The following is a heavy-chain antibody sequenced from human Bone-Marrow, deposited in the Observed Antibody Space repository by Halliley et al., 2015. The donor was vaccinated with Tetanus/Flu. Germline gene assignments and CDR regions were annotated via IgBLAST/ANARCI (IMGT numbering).Heavy chain of an antibody. CDR1: GDSINSYY. CDR2: IYHSGST. CDR3: ATYTASYYYYGLDV. J-gene: IGHJ6*02. Sequence: TLSLTCTVSGDSINSYYWSWIRQPPGKGLEWIGHIYHSGSTNYNPSLKSRVTISVDTSKNRFSLRLSSVTAADAAVYYCATYTASYYYYGLDVWGQGATVTVSS. D-gene: IGHD5-18*01. V-gene: IGHV4-59*08.